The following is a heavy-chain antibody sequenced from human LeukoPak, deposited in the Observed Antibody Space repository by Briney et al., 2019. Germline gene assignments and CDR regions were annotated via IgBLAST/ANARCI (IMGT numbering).Heavy chain of an antibody. Sequence: GGSLRLSCTASGFTFGDYAMSWVRQAPGKGLEWVGFIRSKANGGTTEYAASVKGRFTISRDDSKSIAYLQMNSLKTEDTAVYYCTRTRITMVRGVYFDYWGQGTLVTVSS. CDR1: GFTFGDYA. J-gene: IGHJ4*02. CDR3: TRTRITMVRGVYFDY. CDR2: IRSKANGGTT. V-gene: IGHV3-49*04. D-gene: IGHD3-10*01.